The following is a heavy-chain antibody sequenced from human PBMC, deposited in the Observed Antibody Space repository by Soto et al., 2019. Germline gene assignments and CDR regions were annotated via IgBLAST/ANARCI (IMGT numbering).Heavy chain of an antibody. D-gene: IGHD3-3*01. CDR3: ARLGGDFWSGYYADH. V-gene: IGHV4-39*01. CDR1: GGSISSSSYY. Sequence: QLQLQESGPGLVKPSETLSLTCTVSGGSISSSSYYWGWIRQPPGKGLEWIGSIYYSGSTLYNPSLNSRVTISVDTSKKQFSLRVSSVTAADTAVYYCARLGGDFWSGYYADHWGQGTLVTVSS. CDR2: IYYSGST. J-gene: IGHJ5*02.